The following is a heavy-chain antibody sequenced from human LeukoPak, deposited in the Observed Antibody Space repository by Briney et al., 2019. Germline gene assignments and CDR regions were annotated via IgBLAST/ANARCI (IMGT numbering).Heavy chain of an antibody. D-gene: IGHD2-15*01. CDR2: IAADGSVK. CDR3: AREATWGQWYFDH. CDR1: AFTFSDHG. V-gene: IGHV3-30*03. Sequence: GTSLRLSCVASAFTFSDHGMDWVRQAPGKGLEWVAVIAADGSVKHYADSVKGRFTLSRDNSKNTLFLQMNSLSVEDTAVYYCAREATWGQWYFDHWGQGTPVTVSS. J-gene: IGHJ4*02.